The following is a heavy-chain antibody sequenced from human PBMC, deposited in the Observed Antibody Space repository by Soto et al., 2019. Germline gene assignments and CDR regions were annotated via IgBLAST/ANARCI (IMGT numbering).Heavy chain of an antibody. CDR3: GSSHNYGFDF. CDR1: VFPFRDYN. V-gene: IGHV3-48*02. D-gene: IGHD5-18*01. CDR2: IASSSSPL. J-gene: IGHJ4*02. Sequence: WWSLRLSCTASVFPFRDYNMTWGRQAPGKGLEWVSYIASSSSPLYYADSVKGRFTISRESAKKSLYLQMNSLRDEETAVYYCGSSHNYGFDFWGQGALVTVSS.